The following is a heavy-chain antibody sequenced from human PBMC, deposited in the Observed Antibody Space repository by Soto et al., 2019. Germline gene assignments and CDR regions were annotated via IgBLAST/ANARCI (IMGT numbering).Heavy chain of an antibody. CDR2: ISPNIGTA. Sequence: SVKVSCKASGYTFTSYGISWVRQAPGQGLEWMGGISPNIGTANYAQKLQGRVTITADESTSTAYMELSSLRSEDTAVYYCARGATGTSGWYDYYYGMDVWGQGTTVTVSS. J-gene: IGHJ6*02. CDR3: ARGATGTSGWYDYYYGMDV. CDR1: GYTFTSYG. V-gene: IGHV1-69*13. D-gene: IGHD6-19*01.